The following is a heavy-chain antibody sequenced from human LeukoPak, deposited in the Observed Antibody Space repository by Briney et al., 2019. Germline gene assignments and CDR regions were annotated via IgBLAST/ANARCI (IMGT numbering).Heavy chain of an antibody. D-gene: IGHD6-6*01. Sequence: SGPTLVKPTQTLTLTCTFSGFPLSTSGVGVGWIRQPPGKALEWLALIYWGDDKRYSPSLKSRLTITKDTSKNQVVLTMTNMDPVDTATYYCAHRLTYSISWGLYYFDYWGQGTLVTVSS. CDR3: AHRLTYSISWGLYYFDY. J-gene: IGHJ4*02. V-gene: IGHV2-5*02. CDR2: IYWGDDK. CDR1: GFPLSTSGVG.